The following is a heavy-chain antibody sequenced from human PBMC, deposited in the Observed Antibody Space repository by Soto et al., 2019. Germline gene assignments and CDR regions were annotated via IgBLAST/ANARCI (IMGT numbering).Heavy chain of an antibody. Sequence: PGGSLRLSCAASGFTFSSYGMHWVRQAAGKGLEWVAVISYDGSNKYYADSVKGRFTISRDNSKNTLYLQMNSLRAEDTAVYYCAKEGYFDWLLPLGAPYYYYGMDVWGQGTTVTVSS. CDR1: GFTFSSYG. J-gene: IGHJ6*02. CDR2: ISYDGSNK. CDR3: AKEGYFDWLLPLGAPYYYYGMDV. V-gene: IGHV3-30*18. D-gene: IGHD3-9*01.